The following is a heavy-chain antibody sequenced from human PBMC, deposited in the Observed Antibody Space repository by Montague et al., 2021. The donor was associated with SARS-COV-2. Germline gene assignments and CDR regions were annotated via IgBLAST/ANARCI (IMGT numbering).Heavy chain of an antibody. J-gene: IGHJ5*02. CDR2: ISGSGGST. D-gene: IGHD2-15*01. Sequence: SLRLSCAASGFTFSSYAMSWVRQAPGKGLEWVSAISGSGGSTYYADSVKGRFTISRDNSKNTLYLQMNSLRAEDTAVYYCARRYCSGGRCHSGFDTWGQGTMVTVSS. CDR3: ARRYCSGGRCHSGFDT. V-gene: IGHV3-23*01. CDR1: GFTFSSYA.